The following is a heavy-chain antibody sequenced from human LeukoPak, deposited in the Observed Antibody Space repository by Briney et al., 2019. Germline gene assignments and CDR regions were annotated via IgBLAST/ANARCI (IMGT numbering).Heavy chain of an antibody. Sequence: SETLSLTCSVSGGSISSYYWSWIRQPPGKGLEWIGYIYYSGSTNYNPSLKSRVTISVDTSKNQFSLKLSSVTAADTAVYYCAGWLLAGEGSNWGQGTLVTVSS. V-gene: IGHV4-59*08. CDR1: GGSISSYY. J-gene: IGHJ4*02. CDR3: AGWLLAGEGSN. D-gene: IGHD3-22*01. CDR2: IYYSGST.